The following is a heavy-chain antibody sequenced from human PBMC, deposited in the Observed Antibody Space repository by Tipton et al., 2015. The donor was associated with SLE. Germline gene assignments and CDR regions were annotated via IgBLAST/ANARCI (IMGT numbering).Heavy chain of an antibody. CDR2: IYTSGST. CDR1: GGSISSYY. V-gene: IGHV4-4*07. D-gene: IGHD3-22*01. CDR3: ARPGNYFDSSGHHDAFDV. J-gene: IGHJ3*01. Sequence: TLSLTCTVFGGSISSYYWSWIRQPAGKGLEWIGRIYTSGSTNYNPSLKSRVTLSSDTPKNQFSLRVRSVTAADTAVYYCARPGNYFDSSGHHDAFDVWGQGTMVTVSS.